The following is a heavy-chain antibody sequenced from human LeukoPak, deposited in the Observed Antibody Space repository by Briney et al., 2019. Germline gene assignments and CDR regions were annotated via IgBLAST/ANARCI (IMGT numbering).Heavy chain of an antibody. CDR1: GFTFSTYS. D-gene: IGHD1-14*01. V-gene: IGHV3-21*01. CDR3: ANTAGYKVY. J-gene: IGHJ4*02. Sequence: GGSLRLSCTVSGFTFSTYSMIWVRQSTGKGLEWVSSISSSSSYKYYADSMKGRFTISRDNAKNSLYLQMNSLRAEDTAVYYCANTAGYKVYWGQGTLVTVSS. CDR2: ISSSSSYK.